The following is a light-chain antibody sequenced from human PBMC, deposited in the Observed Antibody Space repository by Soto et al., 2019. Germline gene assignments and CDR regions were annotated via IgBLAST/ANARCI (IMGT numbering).Light chain of an antibody. Sequence: SYVLTQPPSVSVSPGQTASITCSGDKLGDKYACWYQQKPGQSPVLVIYQDSKRPSGIPERFSGSNSGNTATLTISGTQAMDEADYYCQAWDSSTAGVFGGGTKVTVL. CDR1: KLGDKY. J-gene: IGLJ2*01. CDR2: QDS. CDR3: QAWDSSTAGV. V-gene: IGLV3-1*01.